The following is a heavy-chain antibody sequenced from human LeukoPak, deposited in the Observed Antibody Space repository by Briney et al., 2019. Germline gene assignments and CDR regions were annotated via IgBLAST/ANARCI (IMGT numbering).Heavy chain of an antibody. CDR3: ARVGSSPGMFFDY. CDR2: INPSGGST. J-gene: IGHJ4*02. CDR1: GYTFTSYY. D-gene: IGHD6-13*01. V-gene: IGHV1-46*01. Sequence: ASVKVSCKASGYTFTSYYTHWVRQAPGQGLEWMGIINPSGGSTSYTQKFQGRVTMTRDMSTSTVYMELSSLRSEDTAVYYCARVGSSPGMFFDYWGQGTLVTVSS.